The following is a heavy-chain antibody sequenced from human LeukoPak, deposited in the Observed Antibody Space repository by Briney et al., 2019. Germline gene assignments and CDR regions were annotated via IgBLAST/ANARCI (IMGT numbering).Heavy chain of an antibody. CDR2: FDPEDGET. Sequence: ASVKVSCKVSGYTLTELSMHWVRQAPGKGLEWMGGFDPEDGETIYAQKFQGRVTMTEDTSTDTAYMELSSLRSEDTAVYYCATRTYGGYDWEFDYWGQGTLVTVSS. V-gene: IGHV1-24*01. J-gene: IGHJ4*02. D-gene: IGHD5-12*01. CDR1: GYTLTELS. CDR3: ATRTYGGYDWEFDY.